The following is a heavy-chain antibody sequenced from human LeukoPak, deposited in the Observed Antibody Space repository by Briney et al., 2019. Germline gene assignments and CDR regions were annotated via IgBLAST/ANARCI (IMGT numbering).Heavy chain of an antibody. CDR2: ISSNGGST. CDR1: GFTFSSYG. D-gene: IGHD1-1*01. J-gene: IGHJ4*02. V-gene: IGHV3-64*01. Sequence: GGSLRLSCAASGFTFSSYGMSWVRQAPGKGLEYVSGISSNGGSTYYANSVKGRFTISRDNSKNTLYLQMGRLRAEDMAVYYCARGTRVTTRPWYFDYWGQGTLVTVSS. CDR3: ARGTRVTTRPWYFDY.